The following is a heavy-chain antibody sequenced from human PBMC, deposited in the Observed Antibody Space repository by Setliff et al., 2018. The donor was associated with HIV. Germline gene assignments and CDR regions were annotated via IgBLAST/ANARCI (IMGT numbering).Heavy chain of an antibody. CDR3: ARDPLMDWLDYFDY. D-gene: IGHD3-9*01. Sequence: SCAASGFTFSSYSMNWVRQAPGKGLEWVSSISSSSSYIYYADSVKGRFTISRDNAKNSLYLQMNSLRAEDTAVYYCARDPLMDWLDYFDYWGQGTLVTVSS. CDR1: GFTFSSYS. J-gene: IGHJ4*02. CDR2: ISSSSSYI. V-gene: IGHV3-21*01.